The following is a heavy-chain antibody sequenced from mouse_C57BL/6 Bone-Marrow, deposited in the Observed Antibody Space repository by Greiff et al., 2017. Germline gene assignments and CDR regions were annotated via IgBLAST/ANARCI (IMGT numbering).Heavy chain of an antibody. Sequence: QVQLQQPGAELVRPGSSVKLSCTASGYTFTSYCMHWVKQRPIQGLEWIGNIDPSDSDTHYNQKFKDKATLTVDKSSSTAYMPLSSLTSEDSAVYYCAGWECSGSGYGYFDYWGKGTTLTVSS. CDR2: IDPSDSDT. V-gene: IGHV1-52*01. J-gene: IGHJ2*01. D-gene: IGHD1-1*01. CDR3: AGWECSGSGYGYFDY. CDR1: GYTFTSYC.